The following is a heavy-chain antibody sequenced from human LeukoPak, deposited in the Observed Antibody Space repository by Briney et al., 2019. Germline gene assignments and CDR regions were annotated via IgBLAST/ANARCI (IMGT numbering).Heavy chain of an antibody. V-gene: IGHV4-39*07. CDR1: GDSISSSSYY. J-gene: IGHJ4*02. CDR3: ARRSYNSPFRY. CDR2: IYYSGST. Sequence: SETLSLTCTVSGDSISSSSYYWGWIRQPPGKGLEWIGSIYYSGSTYYNPSLKSRVTISVDTSKNQFSLKLSSVTAADTAVYYCARRSYNSPFRYWGQGTLVTVSS. D-gene: IGHD5-24*01.